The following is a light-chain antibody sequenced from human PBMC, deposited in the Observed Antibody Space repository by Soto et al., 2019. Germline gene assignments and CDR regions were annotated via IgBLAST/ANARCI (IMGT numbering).Light chain of an antibody. CDR2: ATS. Sequence: DIQMTQSSSSLSASLGDRVTITCRASQNIDNYLNWYQQKPGKAPKLLIYATSTLQSGVPSRFSGSGSGTEFTLTISSLQAEDFATYFCQESYTTPAVSFGGGTKVDI. CDR1: QNIDNY. J-gene: IGKJ4*01. V-gene: IGKV1-39*01. CDR3: QESYTTPAVS.